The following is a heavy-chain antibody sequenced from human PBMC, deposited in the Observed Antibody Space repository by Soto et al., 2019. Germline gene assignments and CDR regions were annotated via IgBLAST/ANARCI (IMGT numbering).Heavy chain of an antibody. V-gene: IGHV1-69*12. J-gene: IGHJ6*02. CDR2: IIPIFGTA. Sequence: QVQLVQSGAEMKKPGSSVKVSCKTSGGTFSSYAISWVRQAPGQGLEWMGGIIPIFGTANYAQKFQGRVTITADESTSTAYMELTSLRSEDTAVYYCARGATITTSLHYSYGMDVWGQGTTVTVSS. CDR3: ARGATITTSLHYSYGMDV. CDR1: GGTFSSYA. D-gene: IGHD4-4*01.